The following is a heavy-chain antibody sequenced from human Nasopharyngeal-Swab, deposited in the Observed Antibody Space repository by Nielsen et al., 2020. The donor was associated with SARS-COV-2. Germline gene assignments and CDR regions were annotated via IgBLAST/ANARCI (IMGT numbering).Heavy chain of an antibody. J-gene: IGHJ6*03. V-gene: IGHV4-34*01. CDR3: ARGQDAYYYMDV. Sequence: SELLSFTVVVFGGTLNGFHWTWIRQTPGKGLEWIGEINDRGSGNYNPSLRSRVTISAGTSNIQFSLKLNSVTAADTAVYYCARGQDAYYYMDVWGEGTTVTVSS. CDR1: GGTLNGFH. D-gene: IGHD2-15*01. CDR2: INDRGSG.